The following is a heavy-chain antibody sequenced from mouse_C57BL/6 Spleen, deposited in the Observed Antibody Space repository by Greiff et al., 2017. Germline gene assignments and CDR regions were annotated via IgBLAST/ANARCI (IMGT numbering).Heavy chain of an antibody. V-gene: IGHV1-69*01. CDR2: IDPSDSYT. J-gene: IGHJ2*01. Sequence: QVQLQQPGAELVMPGASVKLSCKASGYTFTSYWMHWVKQRPGQGLEWIGEIDPSDSYTNYNQKFKGKSTLTVDKSASTAYMQLSSLTSEDSAVYYCARWGSYYFDNWGQGTTLTVSS. CDR1: GYTFTSYW. CDR3: ARWGSYYFDN.